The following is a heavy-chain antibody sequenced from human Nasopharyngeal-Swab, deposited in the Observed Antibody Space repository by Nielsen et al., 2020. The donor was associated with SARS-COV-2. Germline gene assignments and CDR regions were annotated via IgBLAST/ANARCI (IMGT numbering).Heavy chain of an antibody. CDR2: IYYNGST. D-gene: IGHD2-15*01. CDR3: ASYLGYCSGGSCYSLFDY. V-gene: IGHV4-31*02. Sequence: RQAPGKGLEWIGYIYYNGSTYYNPSLKSRVSISPDTSKNQFSLKLSSVTAADTAVYYCASYLGYCSGGSCYSLFDYWGQGTLVTVSS. J-gene: IGHJ4*02.